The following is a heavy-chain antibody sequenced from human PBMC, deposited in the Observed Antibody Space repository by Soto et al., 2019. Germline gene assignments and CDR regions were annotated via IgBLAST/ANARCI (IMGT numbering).Heavy chain of an antibody. V-gene: IGHV1-58*01. D-gene: IGHD2-21*02. J-gene: IGHJ4*02. CDR1: GFTFTSSA. Sequence: QMQLVQSGPEVKKPGTSVKVSCKASGFTFTSSAVQWVRQARGQRLEWIGWIVVGSGNTNYAQKFQERVTITRDMSTSTAYMELSSLRSEDTVVYYCAALCGGDCSFDYWGQGTLVTVSS. CDR3: AALCGGDCSFDY. CDR2: IVVGSGNT.